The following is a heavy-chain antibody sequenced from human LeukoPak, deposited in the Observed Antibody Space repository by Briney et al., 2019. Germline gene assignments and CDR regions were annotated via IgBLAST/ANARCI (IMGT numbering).Heavy chain of an antibody. V-gene: IGHV3-48*02. Sequence: GGSLRLSCAASGFTFSNYNMNWVRQAPGKGLEWVSYISSSSDTVFYPDSVKGRFTISRDNAKNSLYLQMYSLRDDDTAVYYCARDYTGNSSHFDLWGRGTLVTVSS. CDR2: ISSSSDTV. J-gene: IGHJ2*01. CDR1: GFTFSNYN. D-gene: IGHD2-2*02. CDR3: ARDYTGNSSHFDL.